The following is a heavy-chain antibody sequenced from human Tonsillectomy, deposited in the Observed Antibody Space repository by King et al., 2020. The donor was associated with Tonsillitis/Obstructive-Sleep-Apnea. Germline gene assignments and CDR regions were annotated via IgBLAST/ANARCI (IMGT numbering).Heavy chain of an antibody. J-gene: IGHJ3*02. CDR3: ARVGGEDAFDI. V-gene: IGHV3-13*04. D-gene: IGHD3-10*01. CDR1: GFTFSIYD. Sequence: VQLVESGGGLVQPGGSLRLSCAASGFTFSIYDMHWVRQATGKGREWVSAIGTAGDTYYPGSVKGRFTISRENAKNSLYLQMNSLRAGDTAVYYCARVGGEDAFDIWGQGTMVTVSS. CDR2: IGTAGDT.